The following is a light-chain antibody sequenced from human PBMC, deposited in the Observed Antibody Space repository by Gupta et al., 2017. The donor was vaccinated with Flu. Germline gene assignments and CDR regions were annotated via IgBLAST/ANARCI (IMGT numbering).Light chain of an antibody. CDR3: KQGLQTPRT. J-gene: IGKJ1*01. CDR2: LGS. CDR1: QSLLHTNGYNY. V-gene: IGKV2-28*01. Sequence: DIVMSQSPLSLPVTPGEPASTSCRSSQSLLHTNGYNYLDWYLQKPGQSPQLLIYLGSTRASGVPDRFSGSGSGTDFTLKISRVEAEDVGVYYCKQGLQTPRTFGQGTKVEIK.